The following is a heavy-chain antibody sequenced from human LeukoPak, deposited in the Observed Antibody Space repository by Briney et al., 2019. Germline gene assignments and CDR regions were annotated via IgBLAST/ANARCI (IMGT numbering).Heavy chain of an antibody. V-gene: IGHV3-21*01. CDR3: ASEQSGNYYRPFDS. J-gene: IGHJ4*02. CDR2: ISGSSEDI. Sequence: PGGSLRLSCAGSEFTFRSYSMHWVRQAPGKGLEWVSSISGSSEDIYYADSVKGRFTISRDNAKNSLYLQMNSLRAEDTAVYYCASEQSGNYYRPFDSWGQGTLVTVSS. CDR1: EFTFRSYS. D-gene: IGHD1-26*01.